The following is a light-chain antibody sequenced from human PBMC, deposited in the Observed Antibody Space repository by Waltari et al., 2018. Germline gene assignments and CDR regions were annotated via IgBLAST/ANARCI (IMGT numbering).Light chain of an antibody. CDR3: QTYGSSIMYT. Sequence: VLTQSPGTLSLSPGERATLSCRASQSLTKKYLAWYQQKPGQAPRLLIYGASSRAAGIPDRFSGSGSGTEFTLTISRMEPEDFAVYYCQTYGSSIMYTFGQGTKLEIK. J-gene: IGKJ2*01. CDR1: QSLTKKY. CDR2: GAS. V-gene: IGKV3-20*01.